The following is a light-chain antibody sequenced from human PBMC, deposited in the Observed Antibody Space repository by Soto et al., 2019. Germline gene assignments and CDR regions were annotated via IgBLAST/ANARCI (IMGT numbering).Light chain of an antibody. J-gene: IGKJ4*01. Sequence: EIVMTQSPATLSVSPGERATLSCRASQSVSGNLAWYQQNPGQAPRLLIYGASTRATGIPARFSGSGSGTEFTLTISSRQSEDFAVYYCQQYNNWPPLTFGGGTKVEIK. CDR2: GAS. CDR3: QQYNNWPPLT. CDR1: QSVSGN. V-gene: IGKV3-15*01.